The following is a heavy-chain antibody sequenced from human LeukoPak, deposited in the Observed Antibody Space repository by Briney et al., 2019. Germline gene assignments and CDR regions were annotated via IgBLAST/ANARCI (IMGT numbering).Heavy chain of an antibody. D-gene: IGHD6-25*01. V-gene: IGHV3-74*03. J-gene: IGHJ4*02. CDR3: TRSLSGYDYSPDY. CDR2: INSDGSST. Sequence: PGGSLRLSCAASGFTFSSYWMLWVRQAPGKGLVWVSRINSDGSSTAYADSVKGRFTISRDNAKNTLYLQMNSLRAEDTAVYYCTRSLSGYDYSPDYWGQGTLVTVSS. CDR1: GFTFSSYW.